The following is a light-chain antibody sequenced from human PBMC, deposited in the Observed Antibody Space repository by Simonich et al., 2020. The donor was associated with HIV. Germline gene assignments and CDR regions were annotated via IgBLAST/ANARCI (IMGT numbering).Light chain of an antibody. Sequence: EVVLTQSPATLSLSPGERATLSCRASQSVSSYLAWYQQKPGQAPRLIIYDASNMATGIPARFSGSGSGTDFTLTISSLEPEDFAVYYCQQRSNWPPWTFGQGTKVEIK. J-gene: IGKJ1*01. CDR1: QSVSSY. CDR3: QQRSNWPPWT. V-gene: IGKV3-11*01. CDR2: DAS.